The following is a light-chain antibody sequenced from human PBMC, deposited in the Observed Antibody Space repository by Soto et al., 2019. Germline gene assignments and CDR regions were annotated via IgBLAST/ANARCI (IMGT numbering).Light chain of an antibody. CDR2: EAS. Sequence: DIQMTQSPSTLSASVGDRVTFTCRASQNIVTYLAWHQQKSGKAPKLLIYEASTLESGVPSRFGGSGSGTEFTLTISSLQPDDFATYYCQQYNSYTPLTFGGGTKV. V-gene: IGKV1-5*01. CDR3: QQYNSYTPLT. J-gene: IGKJ4*01. CDR1: QNIVTY.